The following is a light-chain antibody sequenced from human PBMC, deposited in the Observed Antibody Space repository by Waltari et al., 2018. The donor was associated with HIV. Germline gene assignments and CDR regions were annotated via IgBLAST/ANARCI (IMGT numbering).Light chain of an antibody. J-gene: IGLJ3*02. V-gene: IGLV3-27*01. CDR3: YSAADNNWV. CDR1: VLAKQY. CDR2: RDS. Sequence: SYELTQPSSVSVSPGQTARIPCSGDVLAKQYARWLQQKPGQAPVLVIYRDSERPSGIPERFSGSSSGTTVTLTISGAQVEDEADYYCYSAADNNWVFGGGTKLTVL.